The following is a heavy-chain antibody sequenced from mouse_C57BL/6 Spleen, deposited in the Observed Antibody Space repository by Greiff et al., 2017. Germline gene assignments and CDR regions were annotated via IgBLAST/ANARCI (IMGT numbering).Heavy chain of an antibody. CDR3: ARSVGYRYAMDY. V-gene: IGHV1-50*01. J-gene: IGHJ4*01. D-gene: IGHD1-1*01. CDR2: IDPSDSYT. Sequence: QVQLQQPGAELVKPGASVKLSCKASGYTFTSYWMQWVKQRPGQGLAWIGEIDPSDSYTNYNQKFKGKATLTVDTSSSTAYMQLSSLTSEDSAVYYCARSVGYRYAMDYWGQGTSVTVAS. CDR1: GYTFTSYW.